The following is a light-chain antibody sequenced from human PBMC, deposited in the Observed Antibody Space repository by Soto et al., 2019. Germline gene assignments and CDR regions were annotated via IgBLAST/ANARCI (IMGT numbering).Light chain of an antibody. CDR1: QGVYNA. J-gene: IGKJ2*01. CDR2: DAS. V-gene: IGKV1-13*02. Sequence: AVQLTQSPSSLSASVGDTVTITCRASQGVYNAIAWYQHRPGEAPNLLISDASTLQSGVPSRFSGSGFGTDFTLVISNPQPEDFATYHCQQFNAFPSTFGQGTRLEI. CDR3: QQFNAFPST.